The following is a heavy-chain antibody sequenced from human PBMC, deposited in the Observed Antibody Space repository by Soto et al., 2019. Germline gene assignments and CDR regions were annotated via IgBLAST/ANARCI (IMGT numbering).Heavy chain of an antibody. CDR3: ARGWGRIFDY. CDR1: GGSISSGGYS. CDR2: IYHSGST. V-gene: IGHV4-30-2*01. J-gene: IGHJ4*02. D-gene: IGHD7-27*01. Sequence: SATLSLTCAVSGGSISSGGYSWSWIRQPPGKGLEWIGYIYHSGSTYYNPSLKSRVTISVDRSRNQFSLKLSSVTAADTAVYYCARGWGRIFDYWGQGTLVTVSS.